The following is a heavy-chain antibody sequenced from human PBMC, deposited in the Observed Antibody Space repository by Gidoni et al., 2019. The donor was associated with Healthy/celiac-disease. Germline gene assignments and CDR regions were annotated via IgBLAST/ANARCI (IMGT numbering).Heavy chain of an antibody. CDR2: ISYDGSNK. Sequence: QVQLVESGGGVVQPGRSLRLSCAASGFTFSSYAMHWVRQAPGKGLEWVAVISYDGSNKYYADSVKGRFTISRDNSKNTLYLQMNSLRAEDTAVYYCARDIGTENWGEAFDYWGQGTLVTVSS. D-gene: IGHD7-27*01. V-gene: IGHV3-30*04. CDR3: ARDIGTENWGEAFDY. J-gene: IGHJ4*02. CDR1: GFTFSSYA.